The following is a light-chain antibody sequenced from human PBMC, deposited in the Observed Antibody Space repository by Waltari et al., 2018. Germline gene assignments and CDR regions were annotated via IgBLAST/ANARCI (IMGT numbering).Light chain of an antibody. CDR3: QQHNSYPLT. CDR2: AAS. Sequence: DIQMTQSPSSLSASVGDRVTITCQASQGISTWLAWYQQKPGKAPKLLISAASSLQSGVPSRFSGSGSGTEFTLSISNLQPEDFAVCYCQQHNSYPLTFGPGTKVEIK. V-gene: IGKV1-12*01. J-gene: IGKJ1*01. CDR1: QGISTW.